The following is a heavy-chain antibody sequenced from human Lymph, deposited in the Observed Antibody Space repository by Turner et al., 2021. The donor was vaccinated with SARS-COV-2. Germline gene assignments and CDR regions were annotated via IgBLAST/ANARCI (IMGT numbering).Heavy chain of an antibody. CDR2: IKSKTDGGTT. CDR3: TTGWFTGTYGDFFDY. V-gene: IGHV3-15*01. D-gene: IGHD1-7*01. J-gene: IGHJ4*02. CDR1: GCTFTYAW. Sequence: EVQLVESGGGLVKPGGSLRLYCAASGCTFTYAWMTWVRQAPGKVLEWVGRIKSKTDGGTTDYTAPVKGRFTISRDDSKNTLYLQMNSLKTEDTAVYFCTTGWFTGTYGDFFDYCGQGTLVTVSS.